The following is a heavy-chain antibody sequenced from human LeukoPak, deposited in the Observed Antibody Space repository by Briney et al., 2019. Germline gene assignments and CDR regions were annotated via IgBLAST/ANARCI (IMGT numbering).Heavy chain of an antibody. V-gene: IGHV1-2*02. J-gene: IGHJ4*02. CDR3: AREYCSGGSCYSGFDY. CDR2: INPNSGGT. D-gene: IGHD2-15*01. CDR1: GYTFTSYY. Sequence: ASVKVSCKASGYTFTSYYMHWVRQAPGQGLEWMGWINPNSGGTNYAQKFQGRVTMTRDTSISTAYMELSRLRSDDTAVYYCAREYCSGGSCYSGFDYWGQGTLVTVSS.